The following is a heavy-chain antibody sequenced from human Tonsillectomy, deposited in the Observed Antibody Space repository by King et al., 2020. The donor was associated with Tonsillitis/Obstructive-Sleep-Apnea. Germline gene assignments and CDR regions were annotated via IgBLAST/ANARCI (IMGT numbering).Heavy chain of an antibody. D-gene: IGHD2-8*01. CDR3: AKATTNRDFAGWYFDL. Sequence: VQLVESGGGLVQPGGSLRLSCAASGLTFSSYAMSWVRQAPGKGLDWVSLISGSGGSTYYADSVKGRFTISRDNSKSTLYLQMNSLRAGDTAIYYCAKATTNRDFAGWYFDLWGRGTLVTVSS. CDR2: ISGSGGST. V-gene: IGHV3-23*04. J-gene: IGHJ2*01. CDR1: GLTFSSYA.